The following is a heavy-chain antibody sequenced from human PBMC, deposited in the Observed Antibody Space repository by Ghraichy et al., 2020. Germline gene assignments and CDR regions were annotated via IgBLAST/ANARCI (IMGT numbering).Heavy chain of an antibody. V-gene: IGHV4-61*01. D-gene: IGHD6-13*01. CDR1: GGSVSSGSYY. CDR2: IYYSGST. J-gene: IGHJ4*02. Sequence: SETLSLTCTVSGGSVSSGSYYWSWIRQPPGKGLEWIGYIYYSGSTNYNPSLKIRGTISVDTSKNQFSLKLSSLTAADSAVYYCARVVRIAAAGSPDYWGQGTLVTVSS. CDR3: ARVVRIAAAGSPDY.